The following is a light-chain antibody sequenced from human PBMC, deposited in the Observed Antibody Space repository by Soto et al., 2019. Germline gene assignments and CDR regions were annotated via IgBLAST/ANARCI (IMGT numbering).Light chain of an antibody. CDR1: QSVSSN. CDR3: QHYDNSPPSVT. CDR2: GAS. V-gene: IGKV3-15*01. Sequence: EIVMTQSPATLSVSPGERATLSCRASQSVSSNLAWYQQKPGQAPRLLIYGASTRATGSPARFSGSGSGTDFALTISRLEPEDFAVYYCQHYDNSPPSVTFGPGTKVDIK. J-gene: IGKJ3*01.